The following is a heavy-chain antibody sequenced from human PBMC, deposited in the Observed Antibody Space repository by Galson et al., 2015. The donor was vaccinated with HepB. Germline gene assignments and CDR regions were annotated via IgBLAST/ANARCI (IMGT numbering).Heavy chain of an antibody. V-gene: IGHV1-2*06. J-gene: IGHJ5*02. CDR1: GYTFTGYY. D-gene: IGHD3-22*01. Sequence: SVKVSCKASGYTFTGYYIHWVRQAPGQGLEWMGRINPNSGDTNDAQNFQGRVTMTRDTSISTAYMELSRLRSDDTAVYYCARAIYNDTSGRYTSWGQGTLVNASS. CDR2: INPNSGDT. CDR3: ARAIYNDTSGRYTS.